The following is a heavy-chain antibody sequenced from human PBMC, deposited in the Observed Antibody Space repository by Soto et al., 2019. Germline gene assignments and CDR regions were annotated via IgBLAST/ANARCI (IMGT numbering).Heavy chain of an antibody. D-gene: IGHD6-13*01. CDR2: ISYDGSNK. J-gene: IGHJ3*02. CDR3: AKSAQQLRAFDI. CDR1: GFTFSSYG. Sequence: QVQLVESGGGVVQPGRSLRLSCAASGFTFSSYGMHWVRQAPGKGLEWVAVISYDGSNKYYADSVKGRFTISRDNSKNTLYLQMNSLRAEDTAVYYCAKSAQQLRAFDIWGQGTMVTVSS. V-gene: IGHV3-30*18.